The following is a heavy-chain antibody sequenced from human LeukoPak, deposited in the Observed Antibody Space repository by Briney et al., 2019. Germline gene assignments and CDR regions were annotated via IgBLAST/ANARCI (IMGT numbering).Heavy chain of an antibody. CDR1: GFTFSSYG. CDR3: ARDRRERRHDAFDI. J-gene: IGHJ3*02. CDR2: IWYDGSNK. D-gene: IGHD1-26*01. Sequence: PGRSLRLSCAASGFTFSSYGMHWVRQAPGKGLEWVAVIWYDGSNKYYADSVKGRFTISRDNSKNTLYLQMNSLRAEDTAVYYCARDRRERRHDAFDIWGQGTMVTVSS. V-gene: IGHV3-33*01.